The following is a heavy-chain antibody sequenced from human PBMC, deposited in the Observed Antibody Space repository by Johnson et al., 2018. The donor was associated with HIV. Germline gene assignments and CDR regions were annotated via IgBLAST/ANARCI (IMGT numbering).Heavy chain of an antibody. CDR3: ARARYTSDWYLYDAFDL. J-gene: IGHJ3*01. Sequence: QVQLVESGGGLVKPGGSLRLSCAASGLTFSDYDMSWIRQAPGKGLEWVSYISSSGSTIYYADSVEGRFTISRDNAKNSLYLQMNSLRAEETAVYYCARARYTSDWYLYDAFDLWGQGTMVTVSS. CDR2: ISSSGSTI. D-gene: IGHD6-13*01. V-gene: IGHV3-11*04. CDR1: GLTFSDYD.